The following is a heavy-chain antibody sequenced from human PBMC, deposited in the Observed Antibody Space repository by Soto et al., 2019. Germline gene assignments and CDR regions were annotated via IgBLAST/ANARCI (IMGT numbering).Heavy chain of an antibody. Sequence: SVKVSCKASGGTFSSYAISWVRQAPGQGLEWMGGIIPIFGTANYAQNFQGRVTITADESTSTAYMELSGLRSEDTAVYYCARSMYSSGWSPNYYYYGMDVWGQGTTVTVSS. CDR2: IIPIFGTA. CDR1: GGTFSSYA. CDR3: ARSMYSSGWSPNYYYYGMDV. D-gene: IGHD6-19*01. V-gene: IGHV1-69*13. J-gene: IGHJ6*02.